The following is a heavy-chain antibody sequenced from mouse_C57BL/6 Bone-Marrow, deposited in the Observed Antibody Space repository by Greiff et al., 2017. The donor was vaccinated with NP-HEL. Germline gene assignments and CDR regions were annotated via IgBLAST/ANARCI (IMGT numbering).Heavy chain of an antibody. J-gene: IGHJ1*03. CDR1: GYTFTSYW. CDR2: IYPGSGST. D-gene: IGHD2-5*01. V-gene: IGHV1-55*01. Sequence: QVQLQQPGAELVKPGASVKMSCKASGYTFTSYWITWVKQRPGQGLEWIGDIYPGSGSTNYNEKFKGKATLTAEKSSSTAYMQLSSLTSEDSAVHFCARGTYSSNYVWWYFEVWGTGTTVTVSS. CDR3: ARGTYSSNYVWWYFEV.